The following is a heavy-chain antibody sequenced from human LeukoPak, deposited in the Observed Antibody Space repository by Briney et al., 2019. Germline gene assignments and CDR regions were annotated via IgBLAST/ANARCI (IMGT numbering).Heavy chain of an antibody. CDR3: ARAGYDFWSGYSNWFDP. CDR2: IHHSGST. CDR1: GGSISSSNW. J-gene: IGHJ5*02. D-gene: IGHD3-3*01. Sequence: SETLSLTCAVSGGSISSSNWWSWVRQPPGKGLEWIGEIHHSGSTNYNPSLKSRVTISVDKSKNQFSLKLSSVTAADTAVYYCARAGYDFWSGYSNWFDPWGQGTLVTVSS. V-gene: IGHV4-4*02.